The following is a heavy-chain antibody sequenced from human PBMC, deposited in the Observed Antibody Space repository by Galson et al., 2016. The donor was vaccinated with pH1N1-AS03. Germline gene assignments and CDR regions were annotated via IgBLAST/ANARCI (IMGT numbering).Heavy chain of an antibody. CDR3: ARGWYDIWTGYLVDPSDY. CDR2: ITSSGGSGSTI. J-gene: IGHJ4*02. D-gene: IGHD3-9*01. V-gene: IGHV3-11*01. CDR1: GFTFGDYY. Sequence: SLRLSCAASGFTFGDYYMSWIRQAPGKGLEWISCITSSGGSGSTIYYADSMKGRFTISRDNAKNSLYLQMNSLRADDTAVYFCARGWYDIWTGYLVDPSDYWGQGPLVTVSS.